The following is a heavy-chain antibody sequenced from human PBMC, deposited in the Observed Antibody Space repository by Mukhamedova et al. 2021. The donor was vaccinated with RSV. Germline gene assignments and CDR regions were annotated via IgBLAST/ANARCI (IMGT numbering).Heavy chain of an antibody. V-gene: IGHV1-46*01. CDR2: INPSGGST. J-gene: IGHJ6*02. Sequence: GLEWMGIINPSGGSTSYAQKFQGRVTMTRDTSTSTVYMELSSLRSEDTAVYYCARDIRGFWSGYRYYYYYGMDVWSQGTTVTVSS. D-gene: IGHD3-3*01. CDR3: ARDIRGFWSGYRYYYYYGMDV.